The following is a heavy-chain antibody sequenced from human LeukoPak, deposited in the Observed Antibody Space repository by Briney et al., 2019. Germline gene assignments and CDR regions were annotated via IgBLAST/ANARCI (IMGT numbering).Heavy chain of an antibody. D-gene: IGHD3-16*02. Sequence: SETLSLTCTVSGASISSTTYYWGWIRQPPRKGLEWIASIYYSGSTYCNPSLKSRVTISVDTSKNQFSLKLSSVTAADTAVYYCASARRIMITFGGVIPGSVRYWGQGTLVTVSS. V-gene: IGHV4-39*01. CDR1: GASISSTTYY. CDR3: ASARRIMITFGGVIPGSVRY. J-gene: IGHJ4*02. CDR2: IYYSGST.